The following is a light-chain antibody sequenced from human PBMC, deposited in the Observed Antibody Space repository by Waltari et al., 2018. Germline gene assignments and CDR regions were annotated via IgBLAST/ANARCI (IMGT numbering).Light chain of an antibody. Sequence: DIQMTQSPSSLSASVGDRVTIICLASQSITTFLNWYQQKPGKAPKLLSYASTNLQIEVPSRLSGSGSGTHFTLSISSLQPEEFATYYCQQSYTTSDITFGGGSRVEIK. CDR1: QSITTF. CDR2: AST. J-gene: IGKJ4*01. CDR3: QQSYTTSDIT. V-gene: IGKV1-39*01.